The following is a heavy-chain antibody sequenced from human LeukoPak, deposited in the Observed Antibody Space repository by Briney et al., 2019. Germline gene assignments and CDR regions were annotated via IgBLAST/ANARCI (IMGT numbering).Heavy chain of an antibody. CDR1: GYTFTSYD. J-gene: IGHJ6*03. Sequence: ASVKVSCKASGYTFTSYDIHWVRQATGQGLEWMGWMNPNSGNTGYARNFQGRVTITRNTSICTAYMELSSLRSEDTAVYYCARAPSRIAARLQDIVGGYYMDVWGKGTTVTVSS. V-gene: IGHV1-8*03. CDR2: MNPNSGNT. D-gene: IGHD6-6*01. CDR3: ARAPSRIAARLQDIVGGYYMDV.